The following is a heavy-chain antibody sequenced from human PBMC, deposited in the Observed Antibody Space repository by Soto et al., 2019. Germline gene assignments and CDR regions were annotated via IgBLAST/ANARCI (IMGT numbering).Heavy chain of an antibody. Sequence: ASVKVSCKASGYMFTKSAMHWVRQAPGQRLEWMGWISGDSGNTKYSPKLQDRVTITRDTSASTAYMELSSLRSEDTALYYCARDGPADGNINFDHWGQGTLVTVSS. J-gene: IGHJ5*01. CDR1: GYMFTKSA. CDR3: ARDGPADGNINFDH. CDR2: ISGDSGNT. V-gene: IGHV1-3*01.